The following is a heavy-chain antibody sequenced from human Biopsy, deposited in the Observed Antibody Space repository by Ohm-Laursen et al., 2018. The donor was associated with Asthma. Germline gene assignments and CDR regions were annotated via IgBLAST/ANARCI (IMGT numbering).Heavy chain of an antibody. CDR1: GFDLRDYT. CDR3: SRDFTIGSGSPFHF. D-gene: IGHD3-10*01. CDR2: ISSLSRYT. J-gene: IGHJ4*02. V-gene: IGHV3-21*01. Sequence: SLRLSCSASGFDLRDYTMNWVRQAPGKGLEWVASISSLSRYTHHATSLRGRFTISRDNAKRSLYLQMDSLRGDDTAVYYCSRDFTIGSGSPFHFWGRGTLVTVSS.